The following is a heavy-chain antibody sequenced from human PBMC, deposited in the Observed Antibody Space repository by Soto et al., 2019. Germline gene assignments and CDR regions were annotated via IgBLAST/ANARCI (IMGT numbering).Heavy chain of an antibody. CDR2: IFPLTDIP. CDR1: GGTFRNYP. CDR3: ARSTLVVLNYFES. D-gene: IGHD1-1*01. J-gene: IGHJ4*02. V-gene: IGHV1-69*02. Sequence: QVQLAQSGTEVKKTGSSVKVSCKASGGTFRNYPINWVRQAPGQGLEWMGSIFPLTDIPDYAQKFQARLTIRADKSTSTAYMELSGLTSDDTAMYFCARSTLVVLNYFESWCKGTLVTVSS.